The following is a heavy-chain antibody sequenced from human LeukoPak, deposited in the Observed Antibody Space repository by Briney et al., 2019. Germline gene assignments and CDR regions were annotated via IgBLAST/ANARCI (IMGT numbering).Heavy chain of an antibody. CDR2: IYYSGST. CDR3: ARSGEEDGANDAFDI. V-gene: IGHV4-59*01. D-gene: IGHD4/OR15-4a*01. CDR1: GGSISSYY. Sequence: KASETLSLTCTVSGGSISSYYWSWIRQPPGKGLEWIGYIYYSGSTNYNPSLKSRVTISVDTSKNQFSLKLSSVTAADTAVYYCARSGEEDGANDAFDIWGQGTMVTVSS. J-gene: IGHJ3*02.